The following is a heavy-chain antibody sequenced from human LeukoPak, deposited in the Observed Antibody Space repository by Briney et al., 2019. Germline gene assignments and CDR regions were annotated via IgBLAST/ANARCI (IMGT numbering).Heavy chain of an antibody. J-gene: IGHJ4*02. CDR1: GFTFSSYA. V-gene: IGHV3-33*01. CDR2: IWYDGSNK. CDR3: ARELEIAVAGTLGY. Sequence: GGPLRLSCAASGFTFSSYAMHWVRQAPGKGLEWVAVIWYDGSNKYYADSVKGRFTISRDHSKNTLYLQMKSLRAEDTAVYYCARELEIAVAGTLGYWGQGTLVTVSS. D-gene: IGHD6-19*01.